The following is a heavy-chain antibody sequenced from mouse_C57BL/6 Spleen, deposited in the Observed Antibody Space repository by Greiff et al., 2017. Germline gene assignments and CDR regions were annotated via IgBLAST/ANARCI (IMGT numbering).Heavy chain of an antibody. V-gene: IGHV5-4*01. CDR1: GFTFSSYA. CDR3: ARGTGTVDY. CDR2: ISDGGSYT. Sequence: EVQVVESGGGLVKPGGSLKLSCAASGFTFSSYAMSWVRQTPEKRLEWVATISDGGSYTYYPDNVKGRFTISRDNAKNNLYLQMSHLKSEDTAMYYCARGTGTVDYGGQGTTLTVSS. J-gene: IGHJ2*01. D-gene: IGHD4-1*01.